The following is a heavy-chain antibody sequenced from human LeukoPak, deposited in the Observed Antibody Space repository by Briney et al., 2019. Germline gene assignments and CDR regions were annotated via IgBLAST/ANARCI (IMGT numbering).Heavy chain of an antibody. J-gene: IGHJ6*03. V-gene: IGHV4-34*01. CDR2: INHSGST. D-gene: IGHD3-22*01. Sequence: PSETLSLTCAVYGGSFSGYFWSWIRQPPGKGLEWIGEINHSGSTNYNPSLKSRVTLSVDTSKNQFSLKLSSVTAADTAVYYCAREYYYDSSGYSPYYYYYYMDVWGKGTTVTISS. CDR1: GGSFSGYF. CDR3: AREYYYDSSGYSPYYYYYYMDV.